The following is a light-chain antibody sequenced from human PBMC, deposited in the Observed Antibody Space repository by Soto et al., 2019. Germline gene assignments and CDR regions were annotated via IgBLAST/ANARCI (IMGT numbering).Light chain of an antibody. CDR2: NNN. V-gene: IGLV1-44*01. J-gene: IGLJ1*01. CDR3: AAWDDSLTAHYV. CDR1: TSNIGSNP. Sequence: QSVLTQPPSASGTPGQRVTISCSGSTSNIGSNPVNWYQQLPGTAPKLLIYNNNQRPSGVPDRFSGSKSGTSASLAISGLHSEDESDYFCAAWDDSLTAHYVFGTGTKLTVL.